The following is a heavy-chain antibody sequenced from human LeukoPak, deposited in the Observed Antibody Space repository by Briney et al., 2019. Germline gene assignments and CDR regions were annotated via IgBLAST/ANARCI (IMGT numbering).Heavy chain of an antibody. CDR1: GGTFSSYA. CDR2: IIPIFGTA. D-gene: IGHD3-22*01. V-gene: IGHV1-69*13. J-gene: IGHJ4*02. Sequence: GASVKVSCKASGGTFSSYAVSWVRQAPGQGLEWMGGIIPIFGTANYAQKFQGRVTITADESTSTAYMELSSLRSEDTAVYYCARIAGTYYYDSSGSNFDYWGRGTLVTVSS. CDR3: ARIAGTYYYDSSGSNFDY.